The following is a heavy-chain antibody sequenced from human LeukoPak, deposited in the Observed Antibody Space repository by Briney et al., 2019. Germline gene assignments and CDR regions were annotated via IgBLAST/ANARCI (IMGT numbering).Heavy chain of an antibody. CDR3: AHKTTPFGY. D-gene: IGHD4-11*01. J-gene: IGHJ4*02. V-gene: IGHV2-5*02. CDR2: ISWDDDK. Sequence: SGHTLLKPTQTLTFTCTFYGFSLSTRGVGVGWIRQPPGKALEWLSLISWDDDKRYSPSLKSRLTNTKDTSKKQVVLTMTNMDPVDTATYYCAHKTTPFGYWGQGTLVTVSS. CDR1: GFSLSTRGVG.